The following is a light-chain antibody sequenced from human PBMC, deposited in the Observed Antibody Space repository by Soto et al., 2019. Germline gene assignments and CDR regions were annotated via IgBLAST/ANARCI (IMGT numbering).Light chain of an antibody. Sequence: EIVMTQSPATLSVSPGERATLSCRASQSVNSNLAWFQQKPGQAPRLLIYGASTRATGIPARFSGSGSGTEFTLTISSLQSDDFAVYHCQQRSNWPLTFGGGTKVEIK. J-gene: IGKJ4*01. CDR3: QQRSNWPLT. V-gene: IGKV3D-15*01. CDR2: GAS. CDR1: QSVNSN.